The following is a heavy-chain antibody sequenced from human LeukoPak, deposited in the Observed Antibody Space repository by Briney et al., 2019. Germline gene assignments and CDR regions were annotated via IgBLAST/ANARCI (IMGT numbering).Heavy chain of an antibody. CDR1: GGTFSSYA. V-gene: IGHV1-69*04. J-gene: IGHJ5*02. CDR2: IIPILGIA. Sequence: SVKVSCKASGGTFSSYAMIWVRQAPGQGLEWMGRIIPILGIANYAQKFQGRVTITADKSTSTAYMELSSLRSEDTAVYYCARGPANDYRNWFDPWGQGTLVTVSS. CDR3: ARGPANDYRNWFDP. D-gene: IGHD4-11*01.